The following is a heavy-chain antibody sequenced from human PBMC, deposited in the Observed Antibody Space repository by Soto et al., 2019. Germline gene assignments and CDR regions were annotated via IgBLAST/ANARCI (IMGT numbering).Heavy chain of an antibody. V-gene: IGHV3-23*01. J-gene: IGHJ4*02. D-gene: IGHD1-1*01. CDR3: AKAADANEYPPRPPFDY. CDR2: ISGSGGST. Sequence: PGGSLRLSCAASGFPFSSYAMSWVRQAPGKGLEWVSAISGSGGSTYYADSVKGRFTISRDNSKNTLYLQMNSLRAEDTAVYYCAKAADANEYPPRPPFDYWGQGTLVTVSS. CDR1: GFPFSSYA.